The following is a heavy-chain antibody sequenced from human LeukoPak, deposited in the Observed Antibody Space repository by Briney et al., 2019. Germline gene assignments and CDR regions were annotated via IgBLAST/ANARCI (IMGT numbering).Heavy chain of an antibody. D-gene: IGHD2-2*01. J-gene: IGHJ4*01. CDR2: ISYDGSNK. CDR1: GFTFSSYA. CDR3: AKIGSSRGVVVVPAASIDY. Sequence: GGSLRLSCAASGFTFSSYAMHWVRQAPGKGLEWVAVISYDGSNKYYADSVKGRFTISRDNSKNTMYLQMNSLRAEDTAVYYCAKIGSSRGVVVVPAASIDYWGQGTLVTVSS. V-gene: IGHV3-30*18.